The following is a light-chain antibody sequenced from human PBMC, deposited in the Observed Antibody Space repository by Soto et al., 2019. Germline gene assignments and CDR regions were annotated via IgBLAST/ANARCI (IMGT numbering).Light chain of an antibody. CDR1: QSVSSN. CDR2: GAS. J-gene: IGKJ5*01. Sequence: EIVMTQSPATLSVSPGERATLSCRASQSVSSNLACYQQKTGQAPRLLIYGASTRATGIPDRFSGSGSGTEFTLTISSLQSEDFAVYYCQQYNNWPPITFGQGTRLEIK. CDR3: QQYNNWPPIT. V-gene: IGKV3-15*01.